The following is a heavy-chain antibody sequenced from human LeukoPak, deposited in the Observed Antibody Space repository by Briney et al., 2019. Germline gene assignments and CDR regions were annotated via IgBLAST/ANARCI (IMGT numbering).Heavy chain of an antibody. Sequence: SETLSLTCTVSGGSISRYYWSWIRQPPGKGLEWIGYIYYSGSTNYNPSLKSRVTISVDTSKNQFSLKLSPVTAADTAVYYCARSSRYSSSWYEYWGQGTLVTVSS. V-gene: IGHV4-59*01. CDR2: IYYSGST. J-gene: IGHJ4*02. D-gene: IGHD6-13*01. CDR3: ARSSRYSSSWYEY. CDR1: GGSISRYY.